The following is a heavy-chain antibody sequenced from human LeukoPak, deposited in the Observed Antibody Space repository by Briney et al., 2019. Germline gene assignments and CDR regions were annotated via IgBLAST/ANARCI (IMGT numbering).Heavy chain of an antibody. V-gene: IGHV3-7*01. CDR1: AFTFSSSW. J-gene: IGHJ4*02. D-gene: IGHD1-20*01. Sequence: GGSLRLSCAASAFTFSSSWMSWVRQAPGKELEWVANIKEDGSEKYYVDSVKGRFTISRDNAKNSLFLQMNSLRAEDTAVYYCARDSNWNGADYWGQGTLVTVSS. CDR3: ARDSNWNGADY. CDR2: IKEDGSEK.